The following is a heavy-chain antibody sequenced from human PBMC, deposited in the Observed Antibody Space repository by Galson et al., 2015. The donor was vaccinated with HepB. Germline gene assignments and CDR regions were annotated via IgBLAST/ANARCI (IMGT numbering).Heavy chain of an antibody. D-gene: IGHD1-1*01. CDR1: GFTFSSYS. CDR2: ISSSSSTI. J-gene: IGHJ6*02. Sequence: SLRLSCAASGFTFSSYSMNWVRRAPGKGLEWVSYISSSSSTIYYADSVKGRFTISRDNAKNSLYLQMNSLRAEDTAVYYCARGTQLERELYYYGMDVWGQGTTVTVSS. V-gene: IGHV3-48*01. CDR3: ARGTQLERELYYYGMDV.